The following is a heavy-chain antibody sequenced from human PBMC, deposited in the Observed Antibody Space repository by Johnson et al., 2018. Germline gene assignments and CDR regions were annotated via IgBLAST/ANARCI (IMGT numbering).Heavy chain of an antibody. CDR1: GFAFSDHY. V-gene: IGHV3-11*06. CDR2: IKTDGIET. Sequence: VQLGQSGGGLVTPGGTLRLSCAASGFAFSDHYVGWIRQAPGKGLEWISYIKTDGIETNYAASVRGRYTISRDNARKALFLQMDILRVGDPGVYYCARDFGIGGAFDVWGQGTMVTVSS. D-gene: IGHD3-3*01. CDR3: ARDFGIGGAFDV. J-gene: IGHJ3*01.